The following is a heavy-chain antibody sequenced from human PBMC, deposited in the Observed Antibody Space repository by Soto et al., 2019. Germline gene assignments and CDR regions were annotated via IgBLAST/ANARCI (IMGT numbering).Heavy chain of an antibody. J-gene: IGHJ4*02. V-gene: IGHV1-69*12. CDR3: ARGERRGYYYDSSGYGVFAY. D-gene: IGHD3-22*01. Sequence: QVQLVQSGAEVKKPGSSVKVSCKASGGTFSSYAISWVRQAPGQGLEWMGGIIPIFGTANYAQKFQGRVTITADESTSTDYMELSSLRSEDTAVYYCARGERRGYYYDSSGYGVFAYWVQGTLVTVSS. CDR1: GGTFSSYA. CDR2: IIPIFGTA.